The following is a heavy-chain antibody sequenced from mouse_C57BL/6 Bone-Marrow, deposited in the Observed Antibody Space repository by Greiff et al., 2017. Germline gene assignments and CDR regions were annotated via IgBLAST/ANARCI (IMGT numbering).Heavy chain of an antibody. V-gene: IGHV1-55*01. J-gene: IGHJ2*01. D-gene: IGHD1-1*01. Sequence: VQLQQPGAELVKPGASVKMSCKASGYTFTSYWITWVKQRPGQGLEWIGDIYPGSGSTNYNEKFKGNATLTVDTSSSTAYMQLSSLTSEDSAVYYCARYTVGDFDYWGQGTTLTVSS. CDR1: GYTFTSYW. CDR2: IYPGSGST. CDR3: ARYTVGDFDY.